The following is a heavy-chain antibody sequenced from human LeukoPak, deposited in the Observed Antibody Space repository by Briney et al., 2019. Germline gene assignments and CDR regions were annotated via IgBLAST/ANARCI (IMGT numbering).Heavy chain of an antibody. CDR1: GYTFTGYY. V-gene: IGHV1-2*02. D-gene: IGHD3-22*01. CDR2: INPNSGGT. Sequence: ASVKVSCKASGYTFTGYYMHWVRQAPGQGLEWMGWINPNSGGTNYAQKFQGRVTMTRDTSISTAYMELSRLRSDDTAVYYCARDRDDSSGYYRETLFDYWGQGTLVTVSS. J-gene: IGHJ4*02. CDR3: ARDRDDSSGYYRETLFDY.